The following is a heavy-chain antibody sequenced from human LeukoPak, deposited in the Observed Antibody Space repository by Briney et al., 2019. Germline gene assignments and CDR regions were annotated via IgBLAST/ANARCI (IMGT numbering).Heavy chain of an antibody. CDR1: DYSIRSGYY. D-gene: IGHD2-15*01. V-gene: IGHV4-38-2*01. CDR3: ARQNIVVVVAATPGAFDI. J-gene: IGHJ3*02. Sequence: SETLSLTCDVSDYSIRSGYYWGWIRQPPGKGLERIGSLYHSGSAYYSPSLKSRVTISLDTSNNELSLRLSSVTAADTAIYYCARQNIVVVVAATPGAFDIRGQGTLVTVPS. CDR2: LYHSGSA.